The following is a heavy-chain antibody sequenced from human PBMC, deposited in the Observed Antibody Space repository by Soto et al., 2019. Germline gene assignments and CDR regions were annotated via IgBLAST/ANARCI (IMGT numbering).Heavy chain of an antibody. D-gene: IGHD2-15*01. CDR1: GFTFSSYA. CDR2: ISGSGGST. CDR3: AKDIAPRYCSGGSCYFHDFDY. Sequence: EVQLLESGGGLVQPGGSLRLSCAASGFTFSSYAMSWVRQAPGKGLEWVSAISGSGGSTYYADSVKGRFTISRDNSKTTLYLQMNSLRAEDTAVYYCAKDIAPRYCSGGSCYFHDFDYWGQGTLVTVSS. V-gene: IGHV3-23*01. J-gene: IGHJ4*02.